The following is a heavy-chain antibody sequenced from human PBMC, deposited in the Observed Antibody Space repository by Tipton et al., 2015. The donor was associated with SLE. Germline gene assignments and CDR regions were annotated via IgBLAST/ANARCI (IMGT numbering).Heavy chain of an antibody. V-gene: IGHV4-61*02. D-gene: IGHD1-20*01. CDR2: IQSDGSA. CDR3: ARGIAGYYYYCYMDV. Sequence: TLSLTCSVSGGSIGGGDDFWIWIRQPAGKGLEWIGRIQSDGSANYNPSLKSRTTISLDTSKNQFSLKLNSVTAADTAVYYCARGIAGYYYYCYMDVWGKGTTVTVSS. J-gene: IGHJ6*03. CDR1: GGSIGGGDDF.